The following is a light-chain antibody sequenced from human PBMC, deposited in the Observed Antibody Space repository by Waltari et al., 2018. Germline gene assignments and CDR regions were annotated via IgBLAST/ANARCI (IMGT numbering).Light chain of an antibody. V-gene: IGLV2-14*01. J-gene: IGLJ3*02. CDR3: SSYTSSAVV. CDR2: EVS. Sequence: QSALTQPASVSGSPGQSITISCTGTSSDVGGYNYASWYQQHPGKAPKLMIYEVSNRPSGGSNRCSGSKSGNTASLTISGLQAEDEADYYCSSYTSSAVVFGGGTKLTVL. CDR1: SSDVGGYNY.